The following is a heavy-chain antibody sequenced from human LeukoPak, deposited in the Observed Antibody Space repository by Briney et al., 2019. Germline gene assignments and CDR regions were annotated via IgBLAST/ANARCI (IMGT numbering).Heavy chain of an antibody. CDR1: GYTFTSYY. Sequence: ASVKVSCKASGYTFTSYYMHWVRQAPGQGLEWMGIINPSGGSTSYAQKLQGRVTMTRDMSTSTVYIEPSSLRSEDTAVYYCAREFDWNYHSLDYWGQGTLVTVSS. D-gene: IGHD1-7*01. V-gene: IGHV1-46*01. CDR3: AREFDWNYHSLDY. J-gene: IGHJ4*02. CDR2: INPSGGST.